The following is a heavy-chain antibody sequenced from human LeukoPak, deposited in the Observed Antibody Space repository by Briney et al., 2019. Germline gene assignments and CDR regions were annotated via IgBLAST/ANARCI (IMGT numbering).Heavy chain of an antibody. Sequence: PGGSLRLSCAASGFTFSSYEMNWVRQAPGKGLEWVSYISSSSSYIYYADSVKGRFTISRDNAKNSLYLQMNSLRAEDTAVYYCARDGYNLRRFDYWGQGTLVTVSS. CDR2: ISSSSSYI. D-gene: IGHD5-24*01. V-gene: IGHV3-21*05. CDR1: GFTFSSYE. CDR3: ARDGYNLRRFDY. J-gene: IGHJ4*02.